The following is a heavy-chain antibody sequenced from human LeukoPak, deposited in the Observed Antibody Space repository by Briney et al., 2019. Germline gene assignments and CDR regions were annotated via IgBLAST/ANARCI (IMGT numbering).Heavy chain of an antibody. CDR1: GFTFDDYA. J-gene: IGHJ4*02. Sequence: PGRSLRLSCAASGFTFDDYAMHWVRQAPGKGLEWVSGISWNSGSIGYADSVKGRFTISRDNAKNSLYLQMISLRAEDTALYYCAKGASVLPWFGEPENYFDYWGQGTLVTVSS. CDR3: AKGASVLPWFGEPENYFDY. V-gene: IGHV3-9*01. CDR2: ISWNSGSI. D-gene: IGHD3-10*01.